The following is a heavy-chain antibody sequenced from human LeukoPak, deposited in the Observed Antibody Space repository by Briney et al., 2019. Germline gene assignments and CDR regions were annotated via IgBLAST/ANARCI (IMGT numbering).Heavy chain of an antibody. CDR2: ISWNSGSI. CDR1: GFTFDDYA. J-gene: IGHJ4*02. CDR3: AKDMGYTPAAGPTN. V-gene: IGHV3-9*01. D-gene: IGHD6-13*01. Sequence: HPGGSLRLSCAASGFTFDDYAMHWVRQAPGKGLEWVSGISWNSGSIGYADSVKGRFTISRDNAKNSLYLQMNSLRAEDTALYYCAKDMGYTPAAGPTNWGQGTLVTVSS.